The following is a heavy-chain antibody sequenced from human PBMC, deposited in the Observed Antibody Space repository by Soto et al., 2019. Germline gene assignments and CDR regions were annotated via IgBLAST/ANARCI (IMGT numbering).Heavy chain of an antibody. J-gene: IGHJ5*02. CDR3: ARHRSDFWFDP. CDR2: IYYSGST. CDR1: GGSISSSSYF. V-gene: IGHV4-39*01. Sequence: QLQLQESGPGLVKPSETLSLTCPVSGGSISSSSYFWGWIRQPPGKGLEWIGSIYYSGSTGYNTSLESRVTVAVDTSKNQSSLKLNSVTAADTAVYYCARHRSDFWFDPWGQGTLVTVSS. D-gene: IGHD2-15*01.